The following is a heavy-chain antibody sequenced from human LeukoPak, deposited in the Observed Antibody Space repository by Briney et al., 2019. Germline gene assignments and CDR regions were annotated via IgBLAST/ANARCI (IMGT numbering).Heavy chain of an antibody. Sequence: PGGSLRLPCAASGFTVSSNYMSWVRQAPGKGLEWVSDNYSGCSTYYADSVQGRFTISRDNSNNTLYLQMNSLRAADTAVYYCARDSAGHFDYWGQGTLVTVSS. CDR2: NYSGCST. D-gene: IGHD6-19*01. CDR3: ARDSAGHFDY. J-gene: IGHJ4*02. V-gene: IGHV3-53*01. CDR1: GFTVSSNY.